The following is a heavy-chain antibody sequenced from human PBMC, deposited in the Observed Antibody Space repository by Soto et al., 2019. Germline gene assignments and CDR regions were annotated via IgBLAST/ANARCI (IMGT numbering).Heavy chain of an antibody. CDR1: GGSISSYY. Sequence: PSETLSLTCTASGGSISSYYWSWIRQPPGKGLEWIGYIYYSGSTNYNPSLKSRVTISVDTSKNQFSLKLSSVTAADTAVYYCARAEDGYNPIDYWGQGTLVTVS. CDR3: ARAEDGYNPIDY. J-gene: IGHJ4*02. D-gene: IGHD5-12*01. V-gene: IGHV4-59*01. CDR2: IYYSGST.